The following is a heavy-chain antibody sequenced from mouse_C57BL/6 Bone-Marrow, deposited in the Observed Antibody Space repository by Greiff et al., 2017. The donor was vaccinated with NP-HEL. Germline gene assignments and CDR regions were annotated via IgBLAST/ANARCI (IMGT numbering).Heavy chain of an antibody. CDR2: FYPGSGSI. D-gene: IGHD4-1*01. Sequence: VKLMESGAELVKPGASVKLSCKASGYTFTEYTIHWVKQRSGQGLEWIGWFYPGSGSIKYNEKFKDKATLTADKSSSTVYMELSRLTSEDSAVYFCARHSLDWAGFAYWGQGTLVTVSA. V-gene: IGHV1-62-2*01. CDR3: ARHSLDWAGFAY. CDR1: GYTFTEYT. J-gene: IGHJ3*01.